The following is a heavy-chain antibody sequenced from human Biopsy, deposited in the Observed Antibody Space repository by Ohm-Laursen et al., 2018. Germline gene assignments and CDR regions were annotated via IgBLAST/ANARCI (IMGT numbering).Heavy chain of an antibody. V-gene: IGHV4-34*01. CDR3: VRGVDYYDPYHYYALDV. Sequence: TLSLTCAVYGESFNGYYWSWIRPTPGKGLEWIGEINHSGRTNYNPSLKSRVTISVDTSKNQFSLKVRSVTDADTAVYYCVRGVDYYDPYHYYALDVWGQGTTVTVSS. J-gene: IGHJ6*02. CDR1: GESFNGYY. CDR2: INHSGRT. D-gene: IGHD3-22*01.